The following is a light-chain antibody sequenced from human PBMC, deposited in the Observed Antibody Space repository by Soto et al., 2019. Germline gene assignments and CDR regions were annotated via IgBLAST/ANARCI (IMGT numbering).Light chain of an antibody. Sequence: QSVLTQPASVSGSPGESITISCTGTRSDVGSYNSIAWYQQHPGKAPRVVIFAVTKRPSGISNRFSGSKSGSTASLTISGLQAEDEADYFCFSYAGDSTWMFGGGIKLTVL. CDR2: AVT. V-gene: IGLV2-23*02. J-gene: IGLJ3*02. CDR1: RSDVGSYNS. CDR3: FSYAGDSTWM.